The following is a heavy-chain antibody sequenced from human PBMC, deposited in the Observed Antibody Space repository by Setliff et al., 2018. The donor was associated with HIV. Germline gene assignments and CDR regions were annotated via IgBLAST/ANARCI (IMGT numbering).Heavy chain of an antibody. J-gene: IGHJ3*02. CDR1: GYTFTGYY. CDR2: IIPNSGGT. D-gene: IGHD1-26*01. Sequence: ASVKVSCKASGYTFTGYYIHWVRQAPGQGLEWMGWIIPNSGGTNYAQKFQGRVTMTRDTSTSTAYMELSGLTSDDTAVYYCARASGGNSVENGFDIWGQGTMVTVSS. V-gene: IGHV1-2*02. CDR3: ARASGGNSVENGFDI.